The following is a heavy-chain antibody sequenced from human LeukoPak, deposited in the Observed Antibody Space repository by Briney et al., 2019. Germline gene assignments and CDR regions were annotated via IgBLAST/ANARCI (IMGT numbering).Heavy chain of an antibody. CDR1: GFTFSSYA. Sequence: QTGGSLRLSCAASGFTFSSYAMSWVRQAPGKGLEWVSAISGSGGSTYYADSVKGRFTISRDNSKNTLYLQMNSLRAEDTAVYYCAKDPEYCSSTRCYHSTGDYWGQGTLVTVSS. D-gene: IGHD2-2*01. V-gene: IGHV3-23*01. J-gene: IGHJ4*02. CDR3: AKDPEYCSSTRCYHSTGDY. CDR2: ISGSGGST.